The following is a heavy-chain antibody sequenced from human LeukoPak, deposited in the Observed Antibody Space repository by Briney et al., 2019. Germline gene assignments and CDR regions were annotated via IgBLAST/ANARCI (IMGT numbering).Heavy chain of an antibody. V-gene: IGHV3-30*04. Sequence: GGSLRLSCAASGFTFSSYDMHWVRQAPGKGLEWVALVSYGGSNKYYADSVKGRFTISRDNSKNTLYLEMNSLRVEDTDVYYCARGPFYTSGCYYFYYMDGWGKGTTVTVSS. CDR2: VSYGGSNK. D-gene: IGHD1-26*01. CDR1: GFTFSSYD. J-gene: IGHJ6*03. CDR3: ARGPFYTSGCYYFYYMDG.